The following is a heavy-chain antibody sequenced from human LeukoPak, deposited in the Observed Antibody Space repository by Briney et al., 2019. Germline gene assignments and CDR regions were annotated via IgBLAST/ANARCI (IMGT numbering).Heavy chain of an antibody. J-gene: IGHJ4*02. CDR2: IVGSGVST. D-gene: IGHD5-24*01. CDR1: GFTFSSYW. CDR3: AKTVEMATIWGPFDY. V-gene: IGHV3-23*01. Sequence: GGSLRLSCAASGFTFSSYWMHWVRQAPGKGLEWVSVIVGSGVSTYYADSVKGRFTISRDNSKNTLYLQMNTLKVEDTAVYYCAKTVEMATIWGPFDYWGQGTLVSVSS.